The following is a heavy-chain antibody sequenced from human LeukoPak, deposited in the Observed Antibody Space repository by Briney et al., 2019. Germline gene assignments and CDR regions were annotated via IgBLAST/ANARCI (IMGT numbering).Heavy chain of an antibody. J-gene: IGHJ4*02. CDR1: GFTFSSYW. Sequence: GGSLRLSCAASGFTFSSYWMSWVRQAPGKGLEWVANIKQDGSEKYYVDSVKGRFTISRDNAKNSLYLQMNSLRADDTAVYYCARPRYCTSGSCYIDYWGQGTLVTVSS. CDR3: ARPRYCTSGSCYIDY. V-gene: IGHV3-7*01. CDR2: IKQDGSEK. D-gene: IGHD2-15*01.